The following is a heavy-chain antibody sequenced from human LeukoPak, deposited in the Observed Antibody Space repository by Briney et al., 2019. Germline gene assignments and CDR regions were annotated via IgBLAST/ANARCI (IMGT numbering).Heavy chain of an antibody. CDR2: MNPNSGNT. D-gene: IGHD3-10*01. J-gene: IGHJ4*02. V-gene: IGHV1-8*03. CDR1: GYTFTSYD. CDR3: ARGLIRYYYGSGSYYQREYYFDY. Sequence: ASVKVSCKASGYTFTSYDINWVRQATGQGLEWMGWMNPNSGNTGYAQKFQGRVTITRNTSISTAYMELSSLRSEDTAVYYCARGLIRYYYGSGSYYQREYYFDYWGQGTLVTVSS.